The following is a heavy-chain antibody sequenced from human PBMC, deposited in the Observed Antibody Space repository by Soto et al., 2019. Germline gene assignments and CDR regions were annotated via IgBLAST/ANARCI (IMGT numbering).Heavy chain of an antibody. Sequence: GGSLRLSCAASGFTFSSYGMHWVRQAPGKGLEWVAVISYDGSNKYYADSVKGRFTISRDNSKNTLYLQMNSLRAEDTAVYYCAKDQDYYDSSGYYYFDYWGQGTLVTVSS. CDR2: ISYDGSNK. D-gene: IGHD3-22*01. CDR1: GFTFSSYG. J-gene: IGHJ4*02. CDR3: AKDQDYYDSSGYYYFDY. V-gene: IGHV3-30*18.